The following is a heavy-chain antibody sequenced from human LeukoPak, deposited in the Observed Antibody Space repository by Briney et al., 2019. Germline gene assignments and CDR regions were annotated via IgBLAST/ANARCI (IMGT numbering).Heavy chain of an antibody. CDR3: AKDRGCTNAVCLYYYGMDV. CDR1: GFTFSSYG. Sequence: PGGSLRLPCAASGFTFSSYGMHWVRQAPGKGLEWVAVISYDGSNKYYADSVKGRFTISRDNSKNTLYLQMNSLRAEDTAVYYCAKDRGCTNAVCLYYYGMDVWGQGTTVTVSS. J-gene: IGHJ6*02. V-gene: IGHV3-30*18. CDR2: ISYDGSNK. D-gene: IGHD2-8*01.